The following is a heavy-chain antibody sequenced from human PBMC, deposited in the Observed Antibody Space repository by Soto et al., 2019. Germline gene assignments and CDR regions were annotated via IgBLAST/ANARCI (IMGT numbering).Heavy chain of an antibody. CDR1: GFTFSSYG. CDR2: IWYDGSNK. D-gene: IGHD6-13*01. V-gene: IGHV3-33*01. J-gene: IGHJ6*02. Sequence: GGSLRLSCAASGFTFSSYGMHWVRQAPGKGLEWVAVIWYDGSNKYYADSVKGRFTISRDNSKNTLYLQMNSLRAEDTAVYYCARDVDSSSWYKEEDYYYGMDVWGQGTTVTVSS. CDR3: ARDVDSSSWYKEEDYYYGMDV.